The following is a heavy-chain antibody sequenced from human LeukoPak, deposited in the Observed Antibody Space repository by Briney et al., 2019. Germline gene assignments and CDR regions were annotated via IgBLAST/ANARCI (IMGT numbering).Heavy chain of an antibody. CDR3: ARDPTMATISY. J-gene: IGHJ4*02. D-gene: IGHD5-24*01. CDR2: IIPILGIA. V-gene: IGHV1-69*04. CDR1: GYTFTSYD. Sequence: SVKVSCKASGYTFTSYDISWVRQAPGQGLEWMGRIIPILGIANYAQKFQGRVTITADKSTSTAYMELSSLRSEDTAVYYCARDPTMATISYWGQGTLVTVSS.